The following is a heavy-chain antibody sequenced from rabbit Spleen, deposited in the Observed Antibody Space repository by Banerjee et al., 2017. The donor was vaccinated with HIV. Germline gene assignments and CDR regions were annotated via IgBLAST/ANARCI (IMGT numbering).Heavy chain of an antibody. CDR1: GFSFSSSYY. CDR2: IGAGSGGST. D-gene: IGHD6-1*01. V-gene: IGHV1S45*01. CDR3: ARRGSGSYGYNL. Sequence: QQQLEESGGGLVKPEESLTLTCTASGFSFSSSYYMCWVRQAPGKGLEWIACIGAGSGGSTYYASRAKGRFTISKTSSTTVTLQVTSLTAADTATYFCARRGSGSYGYNLWGPGTLVTVS. J-gene: IGHJ4*01.